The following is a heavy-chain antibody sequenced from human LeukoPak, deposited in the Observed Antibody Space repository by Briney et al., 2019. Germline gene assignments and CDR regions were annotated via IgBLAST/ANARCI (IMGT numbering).Heavy chain of an antibody. CDR3: ARDASGYFHYYYMDV. J-gene: IGHJ6*03. Sequence: PGGSLRHSCAASGFTFSDYSINWVRQAPGKGLEWVSSISTVSTYTNYADSVRGRCSISRDNAKGLLYLQMSNLRDEDTGVYYCARDASGYFHYYYMDVWGKGTTVTVSS. CDR2: ISTVSTYT. V-gene: IGHV3-21*01. CDR1: GFTFSDYS. D-gene: IGHD3-3*01.